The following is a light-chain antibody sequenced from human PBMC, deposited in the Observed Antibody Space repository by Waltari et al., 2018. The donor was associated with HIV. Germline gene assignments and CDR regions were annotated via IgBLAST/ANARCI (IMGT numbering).Light chain of an antibody. CDR3: CSYGGSAWV. J-gene: IGLJ3*02. Sequence: QSALTQPASVSGSPGQSITISCTGTSSDAGSYNLFSWYQQHPCKAPNLKIYEVSKRPSWFSNRFSGSKSGNTAYLTISGLQAEDEADYYYCSYGGSAWVFGGGTKLTVL. V-gene: IGLV2-23*02. CDR2: EVS. CDR1: SSDAGSYNL.